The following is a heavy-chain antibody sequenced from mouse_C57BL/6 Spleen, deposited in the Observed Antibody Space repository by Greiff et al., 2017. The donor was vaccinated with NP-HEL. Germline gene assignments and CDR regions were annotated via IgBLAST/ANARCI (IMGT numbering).Heavy chain of an antibody. CDR2: IWSDGST. Sequence: VKLMESGPGLVAPSQSLSITCTVSGFSLTSYGVHWVRQPPGKGLEWLVVIWSDGSTTYNSALKSRLSISKDNSKSQVFLKMNSLQTDDTAMYYCARHPLYDGYYYYAMDYWGQGTSVTVSS. D-gene: IGHD2-3*01. J-gene: IGHJ4*01. CDR3: ARHPLYDGYYYYAMDY. CDR1: GFSLTSYG. V-gene: IGHV2-6-1*01.